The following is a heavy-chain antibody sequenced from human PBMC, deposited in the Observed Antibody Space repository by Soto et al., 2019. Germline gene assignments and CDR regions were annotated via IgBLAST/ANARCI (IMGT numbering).Heavy chain of an antibody. J-gene: IGHJ5*02. D-gene: IGHD2-2*01. Sequence: SETLSITRAVYGGSFSGYYWSWIRQPPGKELEWIVEINHSGSTNYNPSLKSRVTISVDTSKNQFSLKLSSVTAADTAVYYCARGLAVYCSSTSCYLNIHAGWFEPWGQGTLVTVSS. CDR2: INHSGST. CDR1: GGSFSGYY. CDR3: ARGLAVYCSSTSCYLNIHAGWFEP. V-gene: IGHV4-34*01.